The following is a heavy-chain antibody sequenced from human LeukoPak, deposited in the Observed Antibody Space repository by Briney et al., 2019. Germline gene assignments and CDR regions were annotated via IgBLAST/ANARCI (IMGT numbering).Heavy chain of an antibody. Sequence: SETLSLTCTVSGGSISSSSYYWGWIRQPPGKGLEWIGSIYYSGSTYYNPSLKSRVTISVDTSKNLFSLKLSSVTAADTAVYYCARLVGSSWSDYWGQGTLVTVSS. V-gene: IGHV4-39*01. CDR2: IYYSGST. CDR1: GGSISSSSYY. D-gene: IGHD6-13*01. J-gene: IGHJ4*02. CDR3: ARLVGSSWSDY.